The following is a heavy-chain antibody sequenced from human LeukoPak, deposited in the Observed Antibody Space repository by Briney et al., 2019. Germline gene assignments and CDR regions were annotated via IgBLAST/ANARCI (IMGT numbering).Heavy chain of an antibody. J-gene: IGHJ4*02. CDR3: ARTREIAAAGSNNLNFDY. CDR1: GGSISSSSYY. D-gene: IGHD6-13*01. Sequence: SETLSLTCTVSGGSISSSSYYWGWIRQPPGKGLEWIGSIYYSGSTYYNPSLKSRVTISVDTSKNQFSLKLSSVTAADTAVYYCARTREIAAAGSNNLNFDYWGQGTLVTVSS. V-gene: IGHV4-39*01. CDR2: IYYSGST.